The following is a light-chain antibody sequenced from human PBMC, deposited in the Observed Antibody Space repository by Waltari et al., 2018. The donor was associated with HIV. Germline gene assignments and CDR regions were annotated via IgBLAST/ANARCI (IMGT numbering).Light chain of an antibody. CDR1: SSAVATYKL. V-gene: IGLV2-23*02. Sequence: QSALTQPASVSGSPGQSITISCTRTSSAVATYKLVSWYQQHPGKAPKLMIYEVIMRPSGVSDRFSGSKSGDTASLTISGLQAEDDADYYCCSYVSNVIFGGGTKLTFL. CDR3: CSYVSNVI. CDR2: EVI. J-gene: IGLJ2*01.